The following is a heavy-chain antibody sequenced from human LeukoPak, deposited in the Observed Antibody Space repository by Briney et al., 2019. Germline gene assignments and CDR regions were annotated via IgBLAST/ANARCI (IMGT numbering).Heavy chain of an antibody. CDR3: AKDLSYNWNDFTPTV. J-gene: IGHJ4*02. V-gene: IGHV3-9*01. D-gene: IGHD1-1*01. Sequence: GGSLRLSCAASGFTFSSYAMHWVRHAPGKGLEWVSGISWNSGSIGYADSVKGRFTISRDNAKNSLYLQMNSLRAEDTALYYCAKDLSYNWNDFTPTVWGQGTLVTVSS. CDR1: GFTFSSYA. CDR2: ISWNSGSI.